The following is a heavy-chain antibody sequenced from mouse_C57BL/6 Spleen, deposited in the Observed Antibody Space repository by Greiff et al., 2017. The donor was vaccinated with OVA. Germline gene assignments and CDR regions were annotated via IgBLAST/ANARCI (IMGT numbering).Heavy chain of an antibody. CDR3: TRSGYYGSSYVYAMDY. CDR2: IDPETGGT. D-gene: IGHD1-1*01. V-gene: IGHV1-15*01. CDR1: GYTFTDYE. J-gene: IGHJ4*01. Sequence: VQLQQSGAELVRPGASVTLSCKASGYTFTDYEMHWVKQTPVHGLEWIGAIDPETGGTAYNQKFKGKAILTADKSSSTAYMELRSLTSEDSAVYYCTRSGYYGSSYVYAMDYWGQGTSVTVSS.